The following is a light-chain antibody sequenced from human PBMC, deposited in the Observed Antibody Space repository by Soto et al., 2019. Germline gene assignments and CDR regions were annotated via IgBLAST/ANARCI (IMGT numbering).Light chain of an antibody. V-gene: IGKV3-20*01. J-gene: IGKJ3*01. Sequence: ESVLTQSPGTLSLSPGERATPSCRASQSVSSSYLAWYQQKPGQAPRLLIYGAYSRATGIPDRFSGSGSGTDFTLSISRLEXXXXXXXXXXXXXXXXLFXXGPGNKVDIK. CDR3: XXXXXXXLFX. CDR1: QSVSSSY. CDR2: GAY.